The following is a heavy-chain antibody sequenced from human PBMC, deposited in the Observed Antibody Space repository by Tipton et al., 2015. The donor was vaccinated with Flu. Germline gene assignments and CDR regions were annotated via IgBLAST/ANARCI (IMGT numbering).Heavy chain of an antibody. Sequence: GLVKPSETLSLTCAVSGDSIRSSDYYWGWIRQPPGKGLEWIGNIFHSGNTYHNPSLKSRVTISVDTSKNQFSLKLSSVTAADTAVYYCARRDYSNYVSEPKSWFDPWGQGALVTVSS. J-gene: IGHJ5*02. CDR1: GDSIRSSDYY. CDR2: IFHSGNT. D-gene: IGHD4-11*01. V-gene: IGHV4-38-2*01. CDR3: ARRDYSNYVSEPKSWFDP.